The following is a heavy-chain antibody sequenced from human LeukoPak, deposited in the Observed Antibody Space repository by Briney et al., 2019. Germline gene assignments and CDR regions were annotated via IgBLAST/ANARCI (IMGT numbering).Heavy chain of an antibody. Sequence: GGSLRLSCAASGFTFSSYTTNWVRQAPGKGLEWVSSISRTSDYIYYGDSVKGRFTISRDNAKNSLYLQMNSLRAEDSAVYYCAREGVDAFDIWGQGTMVTVSS. D-gene: IGHD3-10*01. CDR1: GFTFSSYT. J-gene: IGHJ3*02. CDR3: AREGVDAFDI. V-gene: IGHV3-21*01. CDR2: ISRTSDYI.